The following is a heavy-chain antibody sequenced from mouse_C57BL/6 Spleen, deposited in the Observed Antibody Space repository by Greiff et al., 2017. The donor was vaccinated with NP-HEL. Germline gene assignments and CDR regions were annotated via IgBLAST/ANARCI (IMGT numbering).Heavy chain of an antibody. CDR3: ARSYGY. J-gene: IGHJ2*01. CDR2: RDGST. Sequence: RDGSTKYNEKFKGKATLTADKSSSTAYMQLNSLTSEDSAVYFCARSYGYWGQGTTLTVSS. D-gene: IGHD1-1*01. V-gene: IGHV1-78*01.